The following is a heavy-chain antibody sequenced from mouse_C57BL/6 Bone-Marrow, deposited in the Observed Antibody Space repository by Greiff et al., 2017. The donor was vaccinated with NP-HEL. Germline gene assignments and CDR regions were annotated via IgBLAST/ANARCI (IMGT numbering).Heavy chain of an antibody. CDR2: IDPSDSYT. V-gene: IGHV1-69*01. CDR1: GYTFTSYW. D-gene: IGHD1-1*01. J-gene: IGHJ4*01. CDR3: ARGEYYGSSSYAMDY. Sequence: QVQLQQPGAELVMPGASVKLSCKASGYTFTSYWMHWVKQRPGQGLEWIGEIDPSDSYTTYNQKFKGKSTLTVDKSSSTAYMQLSSLTSEDSAVYYCARGEYYGSSSYAMDYWGQGTSVTGSS.